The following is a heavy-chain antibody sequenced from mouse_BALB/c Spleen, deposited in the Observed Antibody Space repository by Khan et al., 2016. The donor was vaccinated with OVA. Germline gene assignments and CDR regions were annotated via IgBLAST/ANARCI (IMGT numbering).Heavy chain of an antibody. V-gene: IGHV1-5*01. Sequence: EVQLQESGTVLARPGASVKMSCKASGYSFTSFWMHWVKQRPGQGLEWIGGISPGNSDTSYNQKFKGKAKLTAVTSASTAYMELSSLTNEDSAVYYCTRGGYGSFAYWGQGTLVTVSA. CDR2: ISPGNSDT. CDR3: TRGGYGSFAY. CDR1: GYSFTSFW. D-gene: IGHD1-2*01. J-gene: IGHJ3*01.